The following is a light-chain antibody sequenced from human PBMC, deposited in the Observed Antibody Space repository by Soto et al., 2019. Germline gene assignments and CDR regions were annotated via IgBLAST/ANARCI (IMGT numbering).Light chain of an antibody. J-gene: IGLJ1*01. CDR3: SSYTSSITPYV. CDR2: GVS. V-gene: IGLV2-14*01. CDR1: ITDIGAYNY. Sequence: QSALTQPASVSGSPGQSITISCTGTITDIGAYNYVSWYQQHPGKAPKLLIYGVSSRPSGVSNRFSGSKSGNAAYLTISGRQADDEAEDYCSSYTSSITPYVFGTGTKLTVL.